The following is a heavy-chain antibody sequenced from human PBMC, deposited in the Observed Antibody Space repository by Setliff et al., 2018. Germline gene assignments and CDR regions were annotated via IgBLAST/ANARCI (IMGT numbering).Heavy chain of an antibody. J-gene: IGHJ4*02. CDR2: ISGSGDGT. CDR1: GYSFTSYW. Sequence: PGESLKISCKGSGYSFTSYWIGWVRQMPGEGLEWVSAISGSGDGTYYADSVKGRFTISRDNSQNTLSLQVNSLRAEDTAVYYCAKRPEHVDMYFDYWGQGALVTVSS. V-gene: IGHV3-23*01. CDR3: AKRPEHVDMYFDY.